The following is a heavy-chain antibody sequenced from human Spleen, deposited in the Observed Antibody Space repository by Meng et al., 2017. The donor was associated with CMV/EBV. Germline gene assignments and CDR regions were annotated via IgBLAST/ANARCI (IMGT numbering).Heavy chain of an antibody. CDR3: AREFRPDSSGYSP. D-gene: IGHD3-22*01. CDR1: GGTFSSYA. V-gene: IGHV1-69*12. J-gene: IGHJ5*02. CDR2: IIPIFGTA. Sequence: QVQVGHVGAGGKKPWSSVKVSCKASGGTFSSYAISWVRQAPGQGLEWMGGIIPIFGTANYAQKFQGRVTITADESTSTAYMELSSLRSEDTAVYYCAREFRPDSSGYSPWGQGTLVTASS.